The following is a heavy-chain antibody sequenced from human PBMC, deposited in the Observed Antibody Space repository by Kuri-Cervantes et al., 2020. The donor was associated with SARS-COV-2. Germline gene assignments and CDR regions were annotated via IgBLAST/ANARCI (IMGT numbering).Heavy chain of an antibody. J-gene: IGHJ6*02. CDR1: GYTFTSYG. V-gene: IGHV1-69*13. D-gene: IGHD4-11*01. Sequence: SVKVSCKASGYTFTSYGISWVRQAPGRGLEWMGGIIPIFGTANYAQKFQGRVTITADESTSTAYMELSSLRSEDTAVYYCASDLTTVTRHHYYYGMDVWGQGTTVTVSS. CDR2: IIPIFGTA. CDR3: ASDLTTVTRHHYYYGMDV.